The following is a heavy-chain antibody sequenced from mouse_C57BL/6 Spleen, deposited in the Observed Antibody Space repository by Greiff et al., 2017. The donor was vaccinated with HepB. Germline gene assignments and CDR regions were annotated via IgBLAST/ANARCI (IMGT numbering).Heavy chain of an antibody. Sequence: VKLQQPGAELVKPGASVKLSCKASGYTFTSYWMHWVKQRPGRGLEWIGRIDPNSGGTKYNEKFKSKATLAVDKPSSTAYMQLSSLTSEDSAVYYCARGYYGSSAYAMDYWGQGTSVTVSS. D-gene: IGHD1-1*01. CDR1: GYTFTSYW. J-gene: IGHJ4*01. CDR2: IDPNSGGT. V-gene: IGHV1-72*01. CDR3: ARGYYGSSAYAMDY.